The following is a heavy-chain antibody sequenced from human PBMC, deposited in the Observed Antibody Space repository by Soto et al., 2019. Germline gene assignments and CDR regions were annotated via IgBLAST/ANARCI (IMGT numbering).Heavy chain of an antibody. V-gene: IGHV3-15*01. CDR1: GFTFSDAW. CDR3: DTYTSSRKYDY. Sequence: PGRALRLSCAASGFTFSDAWMTWVRQVPGKGLEWVGRIKSNSDGGTTDYAAPVKDRFTISRDDSKNTLYLQMNSLKTEDTAVYYCDTYTSSRKYDYWGQGTLVTVSS. D-gene: IGHD6-13*01. J-gene: IGHJ4*02. CDR2: IKSNSDGGTT.